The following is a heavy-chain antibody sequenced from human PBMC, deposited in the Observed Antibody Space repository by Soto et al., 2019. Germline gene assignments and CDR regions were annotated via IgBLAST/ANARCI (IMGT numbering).Heavy chain of an antibody. Sequence: GGSLRLSCAASGFTFSSYGMHWVRQAPGKGLVWVSVISYDGSNKCYADSVKGRFTISRDNSKNTLYLQMNSLTAEDTAVCYFARVQDLGSCYDILWGQRTLVAVSS. CDR3: ARVQDLGSCYDIL. J-gene: IGHJ4*02. D-gene: IGHD3-3*01. CDR2: ISYDGSNK. CDR1: GFTFSSYG. V-gene: IGHV3-30*03.